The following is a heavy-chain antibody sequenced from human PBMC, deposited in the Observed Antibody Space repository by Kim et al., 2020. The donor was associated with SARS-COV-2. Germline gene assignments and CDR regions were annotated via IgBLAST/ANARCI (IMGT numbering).Heavy chain of an antibody. CDR3: ARALIWESILDV. CDR1: GYTFTGYY. CDR2: INPNSGGT. Sequence: ASLKVSCKASGYTFTGYYMHWVRQAPGQGIEWMGRINPNSGGTNYAQKFQGRVTMTRDTSISTAYMELSRLRSDDTAVYYCARALIWESILDVWGQGTTVTVSS. V-gene: IGHV1-2*06. J-gene: IGHJ6*02. D-gene: IGHD3-16*01.